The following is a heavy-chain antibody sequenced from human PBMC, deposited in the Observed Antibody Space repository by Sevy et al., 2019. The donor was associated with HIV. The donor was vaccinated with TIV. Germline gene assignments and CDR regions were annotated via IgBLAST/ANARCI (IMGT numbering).Heavy chain of an antibody. CDR3: ARRTNSGYCSGGISSIFDY. Sequence: GESLKISCKGSGYRFTSYWIGWVRQMPGKGLEWMGIINPGDSETTYCPSFQGQVTITVDKSISTAYLQWSSLKASDTAIYYCARRTNSGYCSGGISSIFDYWGQGTLVTVSS. CDR1: GYRFTSYW. J-gene: IGHJ4*02. V-gene: IGHV5-51*01. D-gene: IGHD2-15*01. CDR2: INPGDSET.